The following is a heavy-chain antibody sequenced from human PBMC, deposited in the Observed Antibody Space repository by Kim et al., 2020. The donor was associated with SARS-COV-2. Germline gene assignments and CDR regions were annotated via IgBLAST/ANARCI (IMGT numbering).Heavy chain of an antibody. J-gene: IGHJ6*01. V-gene: IGHV4-59*08. CDR1: GGSISSYY. CDR3: ARAVGFGDVCSGRWYYYYG. D-gene: IGHD3-3*01. CDR2: IYSSGST. Sequence: SETLSLTCTVSGGSISSYYWSWIRQPPGKGLEWIGHIYSSGSTNYNPSLKSRVTISVDTSKNQFSLKLSSVTAADTAVYYCARAVGFGDVCSGRWYYYYG.